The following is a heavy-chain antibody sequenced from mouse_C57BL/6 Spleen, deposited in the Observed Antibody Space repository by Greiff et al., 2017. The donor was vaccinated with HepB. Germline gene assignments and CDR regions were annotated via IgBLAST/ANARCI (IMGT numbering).Heavy chain of an antibody. J-gene: IGHJ1*03. Sequence: EVKLMESGPGLVKPSQSLSLTCSVTGYSITSGYYWNWIRQFPGNKLEWMGYISYDGSNNYNPSLKNRISITRDTSKNQFFLKLNSVTTEDTATYYCARELDVWGTGTTVTVSS. CDR3: ARELDV. V-gene: IGHV3-6*01. CDR1: GYSITSGYY. CDR2: ISYDGSN.